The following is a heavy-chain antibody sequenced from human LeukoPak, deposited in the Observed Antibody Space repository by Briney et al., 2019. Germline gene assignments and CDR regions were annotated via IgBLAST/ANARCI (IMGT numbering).Heavy chain of an antibody. V-gene: IGHV1-2*02. J-gene: IGHJ4*02. CDR2: FNPNSGGT. CDR1: GYTLTDYY. CDR3: ARGYASFDY. Sequence: ASVKVSCKASGYTLTDYYVHWVRLAPGQGLEWMGWFNPNSGGTNYAQKFQGRVTMTRDTSISTAYMELSRLTSDDTGVYYCARGYASFDYWGQGTLVTVSS. D-gene: IGHD2-2*01.